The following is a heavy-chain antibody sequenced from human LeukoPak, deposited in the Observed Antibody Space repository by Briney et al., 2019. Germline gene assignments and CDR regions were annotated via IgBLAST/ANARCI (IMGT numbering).Heavy chain of an antibody. CDR2: VTYDESNK. CDR3: AKGLGYYDSGESYYYGMDV. J-gene: IGHJ6*02. Sequence: GRSLRLSCAASGFIFSSHGMHWGRQAPGKGLEWEAVVTYDESNKYAGSVKGRFTISRDNSKNTLYLQMNSLRAEDTAVYYCAKGLGYYDSGESYYYGMDVWGQGTTVTVSS. D-gene: IGHD3-10*01. V-gene: IGHV3-30*18. CDR1: GFIFSSHG.